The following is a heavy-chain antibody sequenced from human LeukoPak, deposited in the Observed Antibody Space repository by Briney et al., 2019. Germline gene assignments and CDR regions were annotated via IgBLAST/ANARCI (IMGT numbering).Heavy chain of an antibody. Sequence: SQTLSLTRTVSGGSISSGGYYWSWIRQHPGKGLEWIGYIYYSGSTNYNPSLKSRVTISVDTSKNQFSLKLSSVTAADTAVYYCAAQAGRDGYFDYWGQGTLVTVSS. CDR2: IYYSGST. J-gene: IGHJ4*02. CDR1: GGSISSGGYY. D-gene: IGHD5-24*01. CDR3: AAQAGRDGYFDY. V-gene: IGHV4-30-4*08.